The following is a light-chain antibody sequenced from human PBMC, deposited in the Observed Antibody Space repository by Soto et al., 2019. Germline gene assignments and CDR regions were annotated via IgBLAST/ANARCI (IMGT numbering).Light chain of an antibody. CDR3: QQYGSSGT. J-gene: IGKJ4*02. V-gene: IGKV3-20*01. CDR2: GAS. CDR1: QGVSSTD. Sequence: ELAFTQSPSTLSLSPAVRATLSCRASQGVSSTDVAYYQQKPGQAPRLLTYGASSRATGIPDRCSGSGSGTDFTLTISRLEPEDFAVYYCQQYGSSGTFGEGTKV.